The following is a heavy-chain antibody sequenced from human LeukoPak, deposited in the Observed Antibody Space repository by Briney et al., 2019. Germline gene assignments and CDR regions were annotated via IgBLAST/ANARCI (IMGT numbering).Heavy chain of an antibody. Sequence: GGSLRLSCAASGFTFSSYAMHWVRQAPGKGLEYVSAISSNGDSTIYANSVKGRFTISRDNSKNTLYLQMGSLRADDMAVYYCLRWSDYWGQGTLVTVSS. J-gene: IGHJ4*02. V-gene: IGHV3-64*01. D-gene: IGHD4-23*01. CDR3: LRWSDY. CDR2: ISSNGDST. CDR1: GFTFSSYA.